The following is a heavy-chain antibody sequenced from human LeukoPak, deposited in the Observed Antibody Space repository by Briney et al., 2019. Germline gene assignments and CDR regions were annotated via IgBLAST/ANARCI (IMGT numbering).Heavy chain of an antibody. Sequence: PGGSLRLSCAASGFTVSSNYMSWVRQAPGKGLEWVSVIYGGGSTYYADSVKGRFTISRDNSKNTLYLQMNGLRAEDTAVYYCARGRDDAFDIWGQGTMVTVSS. V-gene: IGHV3-66*02. J-gene: IGHJ3*02. CDR1: GFTVSSNY. CDR3: ARGRDDAFDI. CDR2: IYGGGST.